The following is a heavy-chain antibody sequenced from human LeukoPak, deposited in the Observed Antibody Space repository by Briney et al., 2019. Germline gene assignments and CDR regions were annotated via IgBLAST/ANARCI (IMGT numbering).Heavy chain of an antibody. CDR2: ISHDGSNK. J-gene: IGHJ4*02. CDR1: GFTFSSYG. Sequence: GRSLRLSCAASGFTFSSYGMHWVRQAPGKGLEWVAVISHDGSNKYYADSVKGRFTISRDNSKNTLYLQMNSLRAEDTAVYYCAKDTSPSGYDHFDYWGQGTLVTVSS. V-gene: IGHV3-30*18. D-gene: IGHD5-12*01. CDR3: AKDTSPSGYDHFDY.